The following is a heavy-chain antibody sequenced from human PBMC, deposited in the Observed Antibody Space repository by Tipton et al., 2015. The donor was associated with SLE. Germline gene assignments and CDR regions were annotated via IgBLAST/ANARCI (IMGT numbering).Heavy chain of an antibody. CDR1: GGSFSGYY. CDR3: ARVFEYSSSDYYYGMDV. J-gene: IGHJ6*02. V-gene: IGHV3-11*06. CDR2: ISSSSSYI. Sequence: LSLTCAVYGGSFSGYYWSWIRQPPGKGLEWVSSISSSSSYIYYADSVKGRFTISRDNAKNSLYLQMNSLRAEDTAVYYCARVFEYSSSDYYYGMDVWGQGTTVTVSS. D-gene: IGHD6-6*01.